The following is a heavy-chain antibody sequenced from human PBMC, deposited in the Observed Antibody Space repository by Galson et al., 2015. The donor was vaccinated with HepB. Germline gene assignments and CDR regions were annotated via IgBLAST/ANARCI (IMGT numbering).Heavy chain of an antibody. Sequence: SETLSLTCTVSGGSISSYYWSWIRQPPGKGLEWIGYIYYSGSTNYNPSLKSRVTISVDTSKNQFSLKLSSVTAADTAVYYCARAGGYCSSTSCYNGAFDIWGQGTMVTVSS. CDR3: ARAGGYCSSTSCYNGAFDI. V-gene: IGHV4-59*01. CDR2: IYYSGST. CDR1: GGSISSYY. J-gene: IGHJ3*02. D-gene: IGHD2-2*02.